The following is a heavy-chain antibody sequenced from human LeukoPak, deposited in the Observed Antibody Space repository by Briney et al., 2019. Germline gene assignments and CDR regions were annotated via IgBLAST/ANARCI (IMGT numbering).Heavy chain of an antibody. J-gene: IGHJ4*02. CDR3: ARDRYCSGGSCYSALNIY. CDR1: GFTFSDYY. CDR2: ISSSGSTI. D-gene: IGHD2-15*01. Sequence: GGSLRLSCAASGFTFSDYYMSWIRQAPGKGLEWVSYISSSGSTIYYADSVKGRFTISRDNAKNSLHLQMNSLRAEDTAVYYCARDRYCSGGSCYSALNIYWGQGTLVTVSS. V-gene: IGHV3-11*01.